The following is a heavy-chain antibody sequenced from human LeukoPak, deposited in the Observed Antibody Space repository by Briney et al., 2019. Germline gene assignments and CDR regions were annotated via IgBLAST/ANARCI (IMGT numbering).Heavy chain of an antibody. D-gene: IGHD3-9*01. J-gene: IGHJ4*02. Sequence: PGGSLRLSCSASGFTFSSYAMHWVRQAPGKGLEYVSAISSNGGSTYYADSVKGRFTISRDNSKNTLYLQMSSLRAEDTAVYYCVKAYYDILTGYFDYWGQGTLVTDSS. CDR2: ISSNGGST. CDR1: GFTFSSYA. CDR3: VKAYYDILTGYFDY. V-gene: IGHV3-64D*06.